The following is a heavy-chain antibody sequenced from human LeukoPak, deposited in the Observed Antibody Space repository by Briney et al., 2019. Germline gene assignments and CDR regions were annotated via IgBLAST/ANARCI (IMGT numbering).Heavy chain of an antibody. CDR2: INYSGTT. V-gene: IGHV4-39*01. CDR3: ARRGPTSGRGDAFDY. D-gene: IGHD6-19*01. J-gene: IGHJ4*02. CDR1: GGSFSSSSGYY. Sequence: PSETLSLTCTVSGGSFSSSSGYYWGWIRQPPGKGLEWIGSINYSGTTYYNPSLRSPVTISVDTSKKQLSLRLSSVTAPDTAVYYCARRGPTSGRGDAFDYWGQGTLVTVSS.